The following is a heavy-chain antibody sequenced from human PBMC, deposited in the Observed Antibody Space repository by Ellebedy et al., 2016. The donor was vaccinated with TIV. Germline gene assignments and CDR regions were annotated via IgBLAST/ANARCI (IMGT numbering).Heavy chain of an antibody. Sequence: ASVKVSCKASGYTFTSYYMHWVRQAPGQGLEWMGIINPSGGSTSYAQKFQGRVTMTRDTSTSTVYMELSSLRSEDTAVYYCARASSLTGRMYYFDYWGQGTLVTVSS. V-gene: IGHV1-46*01. CDR1: GYTFTSYY. CDR2: INPSGGST. CDR3: ARASSLTGRMYYFDY. D-gene: IGHD7-27*01. J-gene: IGHJ4*02.